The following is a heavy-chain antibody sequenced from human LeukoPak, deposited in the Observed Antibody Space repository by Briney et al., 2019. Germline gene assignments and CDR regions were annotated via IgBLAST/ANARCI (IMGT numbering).Heavy chain of an antibody. CDR2: TSGSGGTR. D-gene: IGHD2-2*02. V-gene: IGHV3-23*01. J-gene: IGHJ4*02. CDR3: EKDFADMVVVPAAISFDY. Sequence: AGSLTLPCAVSGFTFSRYAMSWVRQAPGEGVEWVSATSGSGGTRCNADSVNGRYTISSNNVKNTQYLQINNLRAEDTAEYYFEKDFADMVVVPAAISFDYWGQGTLVTVSS. CDR1: GFTFSRYA.